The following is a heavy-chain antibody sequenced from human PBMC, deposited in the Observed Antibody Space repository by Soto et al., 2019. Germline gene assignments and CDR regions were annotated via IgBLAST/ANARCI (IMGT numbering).Heavy chain of an antibody. D-gene: IGHD2-15*01. J-gene: IGHJ5*02. CDR1: GYTFTAYY. CDR3: ARSTGHCSGDSCYGGRWFDP. Sequence: ASVKVSCKASGYTFTAYYMHWVRQAPGQGLEWMGWINPNSGVTNYAQKFQGRVTMTRDTSISTVYMDLSSLKSEDTALYYCARSTGHCSGDSCYGGRWFDPWGQGTLVTVS. CDR2: INPNSGVT. V-gene: IGHV1-2*02.